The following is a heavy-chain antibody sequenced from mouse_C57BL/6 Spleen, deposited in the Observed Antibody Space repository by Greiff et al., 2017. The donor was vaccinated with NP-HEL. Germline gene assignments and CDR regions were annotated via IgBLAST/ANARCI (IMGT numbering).Heavy chain of an antibody. J-gene: IGHJ1*03. D-gene: IGHD2-2*01. CDR2: ISSGSSTI. Sequence: EVKVVESGGGLVKPGGSLKLSCAASGFTFSDYGMHWVRQAPEKGLEWVAYISSGSSTIYYADTVKGRFTISRENAKNTLFLQMTSLRSEDTSVYYCARDGYDGYFDVWGTGTTVTVSS. CDR1: GFTFSDYG. CDR3: ARDGYDGYFDV. V-gene: IGHV5-17*01.